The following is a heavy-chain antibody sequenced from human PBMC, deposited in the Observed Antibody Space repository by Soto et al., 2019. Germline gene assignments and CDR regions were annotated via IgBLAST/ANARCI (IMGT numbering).Heavy chain of an antibody. CDR1: GYTFTGYY. D-gene: IGHD6-6*01. Sequence: ASVKVSCKASGYTFTGYYMHWVRQAPGQGLEWMGWINPNSGSTNYAQKFQGWVTMTRDTSISTAYMELSRLRSDDTAVYYCARGGVAMAARPLDVWGQGTTVTVSS. CDR3: ARGGVAMAARPLDV. J-gene: IGHJ6*02. V-gene: IGHV1-2*04. CDR2: INPNSGST.